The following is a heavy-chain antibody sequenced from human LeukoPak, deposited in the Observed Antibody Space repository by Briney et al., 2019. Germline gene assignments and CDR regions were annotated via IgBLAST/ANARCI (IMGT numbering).Heavy chain of an antibody. CDR1: GFTFDDYA. CDR2: ISWSSDHI. CDR3: AKSQFDSAGLHALDL. J-gene: IGHJ3*01. V-gene: IGHV3-9*01. Sequence: GGSLRLSCAASGFTFDDYAMHWVRHAPGKGLEWVSSISWSSDHIGYADSVKGRFTISRDNAKNSLYMQMNSLKVEDTAFYYCAKSQFDSAGLHALDLWGQGTMVTVSS. D-gene: IGHD3-22*01.